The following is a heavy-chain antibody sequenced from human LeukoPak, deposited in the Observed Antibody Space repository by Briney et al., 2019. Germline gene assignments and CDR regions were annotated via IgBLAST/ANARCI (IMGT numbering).Heavy chain of an antibody. Sequence: SETLSLTCTVSGGSISSYYWSWIRQPPGKGLEWIGYIFFSGSTYYNPSLKSRLIISVDTSKNQFSLRLSSVTAADTAVYYCAREVAAAGSFDFWGQGTLVTVSS. V-gene: IGHV4-59*06. D-gene: IGHD6-13*01. CDR3: AREVAAAGSFDF. CDR1: GGSISSYY. J-gene: IGHJ4*02. CDR2: IFFSGST.